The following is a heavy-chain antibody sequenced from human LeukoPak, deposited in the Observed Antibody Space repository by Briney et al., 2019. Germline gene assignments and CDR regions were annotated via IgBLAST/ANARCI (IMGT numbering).Heavy chain of an antibody. CDR3: ARDYGSGSYDWFDP. CDR2: INPNNGVT. CDR1: GNTFTGNY. D-gene: IGHD3-10*01. J-gene: IGHJ5*02. V-gene: IGHV1-2*02. Sequence: ASVKVSCKASGNTFTGNYMHWVRQAPGQGLEWMGWINPNNGVTDFAQKFQGRVTMTSDTSISTAYMELSGLRSDDTAIYYCARDYGSGSYDWFDPWGQGTLVTVAS.